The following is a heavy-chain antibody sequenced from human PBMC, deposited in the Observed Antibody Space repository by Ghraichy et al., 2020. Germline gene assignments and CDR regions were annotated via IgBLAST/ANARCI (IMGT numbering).Heavy chain of an antibody. Sequence: GGSLRLSCAASGFTFSSYAMHWVRQAPGKGLDYVSAISSNGGSTYYATSVKGRFTISRDNSKNTLYLQMGSLRAEDMAVYYFARFAAADYFDYWGQGTLVTVSS. CDR1: GFTFSSYA. V-gene: IGHV3-64*01. CDR3: ARFAAADYFDY. J-gene: IGHJ4*02. CDR2: ISSNGGST. D-gene: IGHD6-25*01.